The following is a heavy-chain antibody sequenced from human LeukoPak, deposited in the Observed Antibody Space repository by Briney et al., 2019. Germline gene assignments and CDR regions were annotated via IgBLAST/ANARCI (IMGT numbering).Heavy chain of an antibody. CDR3: ARDYYDSRAQGKASDY. CDR1: GFTFGSYG. V-gene: IGHV3-30*02. Sequence: GGSLRLPCAASGFTFGSYGMHWVRQAPGKGLEWVAFIRYDGSNKYYADSVKGRFTISRDNSKNTLYLQMNSLRAEDTAVYYCARDYYDSRAQGKASDYWGQGTLVTVSS. CDR2: IRYDGSNK. D-gene: IGHD3-22*01. J-gene: IGHJ4*02.